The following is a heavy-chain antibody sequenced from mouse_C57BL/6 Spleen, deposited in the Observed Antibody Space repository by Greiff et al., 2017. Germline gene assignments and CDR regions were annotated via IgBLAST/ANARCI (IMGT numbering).Heavy chain of an antibody. CDR1: GYTFTSYG. CDR2: IYPRSGNP. V-gene: IGHV1-81*01. D-gene: IGHD3-1*01. J-gene: IGHJ2*01. Sequence: QVQLQQSGAELARPGASVTLSCKASGYTFTSYGISWVKQRTGQGLEWIGEIYPRSGNPYYNEKFKGKATLTADKSSSTAYMELRSLTSEDSAVYFCARWANGYFDYWGQGTTLTVSS. CDR3: ARWANGYFDY.